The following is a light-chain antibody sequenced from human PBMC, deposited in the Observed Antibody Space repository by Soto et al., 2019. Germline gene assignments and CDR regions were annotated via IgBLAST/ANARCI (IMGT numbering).Light chain of an antibody. CDR1: SSDVGGYNF. CDR2: DVY. Sequence: QSALTQPASVSGSPGQSITISCTGTSSDVGGYNFVSWFQQYPGKVPKLIIFDVYNRPSGVSDRFSGSKSGNTASLSISGLRTEDEADYYCSSYTSTTTVIFGGGTKLTVL. CDR3: SSYTSTTTVI. J-gene: IGLJ2*01. V-gene: IGLV2-14*03.